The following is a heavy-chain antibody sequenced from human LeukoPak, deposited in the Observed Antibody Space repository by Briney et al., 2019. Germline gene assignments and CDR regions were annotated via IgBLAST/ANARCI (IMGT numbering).Heavy chain of an antibody. CDR3: ARMYSGSYDY. D-gene: IGHD1-26*01. Sequence: ASVKVSCKASGYTFINFYIHWVRQAPGQGLEWMGIINPSGGSATYAQKFQGRVTMTRDTSTSTVYMELSSLRSEDTAVYHCARMYSGSYDYWGQGTLVTVSS. CDR2: INPSGGSA. V-gene: IGHV1-46*01. J-gene: IGHJ4*02. CDR1: GYTFINFY.